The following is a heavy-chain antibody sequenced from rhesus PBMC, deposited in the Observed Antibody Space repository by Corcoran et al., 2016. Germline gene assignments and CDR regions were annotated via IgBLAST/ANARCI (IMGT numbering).Heavy chain of an antibody. V-gene: IGHV4-106*01. D-gene: IGHD6-31*01. Sequence: QVQLQESGPGLVKPSETLSLTCAVSGGSISDSYYWSWIRQPPGKGLEWIGYNYGRCRSTTYNPSLKSRVTISTDTSKSQFSLKLSSVTAADTAVYYCAGIAAAGNDAFDFWGQGLRVTVSS. CDR1: GGSISDSYY. CDR2: NYGRCRST. J-gene: IGHJ3*01. CDR3: AGIAAAGNDAFDF.